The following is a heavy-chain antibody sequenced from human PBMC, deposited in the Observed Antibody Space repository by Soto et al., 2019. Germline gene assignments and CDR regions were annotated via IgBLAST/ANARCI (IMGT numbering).Heavy chain of an antibody. Sequence: PSETLSLTCAVYGGSFSAYYCSWIRQPPGKGLEWIGEINHSGVTSYNPSLKSRVTISVDTSKSQFSLKLTAVTAADRPVYYCGRGRVATVHSTGFYEYSGQGT. CDR1: GGSFSAYY. D-gene: IGHD3-22*01. CDR2: INHSGVT. CDR3: GRGRVATVHSTGFYEY. J-gene: IGHJ4*02. V-gene: IGHV4-34*01.